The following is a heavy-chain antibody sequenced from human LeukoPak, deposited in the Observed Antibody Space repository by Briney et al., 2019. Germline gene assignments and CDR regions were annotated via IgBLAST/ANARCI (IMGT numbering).Heavy chain of an antibody. Sequence: GGTLRLSCAASAFTFSSYGMGWVRQAPGKGLDWVSSISGSGAGTYYADSVKGRFTISRDNSKNTLYVQMKSLGAEDTALYYCARVRGGNRGDAFDIWGQGTMVTVSS. V-gene: IGHV3-23*01. CDR2: ISGSGAGT. D-gene: IGHD4-23*01. CDR3: ARVRGGNRGDAFDI. CDR1: AFTFSSYG. J-gene: IGHJ3*02.